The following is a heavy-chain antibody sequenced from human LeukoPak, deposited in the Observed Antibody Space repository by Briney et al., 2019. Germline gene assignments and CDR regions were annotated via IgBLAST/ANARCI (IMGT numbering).Heavy chain of an antibody. D-gene: IGHD3-22*01. CDR2: ISPNSGVT. CDR1: GYTFTGYY. V-gene: IGHV1-2*02. CDR3: ARESRDDYYDSSWDY. J-gene: IGHJ4*02. Sequence: ASVKVSCKASGYTFTGYYLHWVRQAPGQGLEWMGWISPNSGVTNYAQKLQGRSTMTRDTSITTAYMELSRLRSDDTAVYFCARESRDDYYDSSWDYWGQGTLVTVSS.